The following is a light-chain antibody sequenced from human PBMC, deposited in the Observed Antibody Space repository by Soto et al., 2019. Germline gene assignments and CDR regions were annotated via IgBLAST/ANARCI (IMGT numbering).Light chain of an antibody. CDR2: LEGSGSY. CDR1: SGHSSYI. J-gene: IGLJ3*02. V-gene: IGLV4-60*02. Sequence: QSVLTQSSSASASLGSSVKLPCTLSSGHSSYIIAWHQQQQGRAPLYLMKLEGSGSYNMGSGVPVRFSGSSTGADRYLTISNPHLEDEADYYCETWDSYTRVFGGGTMRTV. CDR3: ETWDSYTRV.